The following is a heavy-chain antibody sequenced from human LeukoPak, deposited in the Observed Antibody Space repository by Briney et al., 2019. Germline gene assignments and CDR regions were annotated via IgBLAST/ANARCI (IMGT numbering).Heavy chain of an antibody. V-gene: IGHV5-51*01. D-gene: IGHD3-10*01. Sequence: GESLKISCQASGYSFPSYWIGWVRQMPGKGLEWMGIIYPSDSDTRYSPSFQGQVTISADKSISTAYLQWSSLKASDTAIYYCARRVKLSSGTHQLDYWGQGTLVTVSS. CDR1: GYSFPSYW. CDR3: ARRVKLSSGTHQLDY. CDR2: IYPSDSDT. J-gene: IGHJ4*02.